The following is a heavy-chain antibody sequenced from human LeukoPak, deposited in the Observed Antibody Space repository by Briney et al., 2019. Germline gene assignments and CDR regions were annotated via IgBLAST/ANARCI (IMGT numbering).Heavy chain of an antibody. V-gene: IGHV3-48*04. J-gene: IGHJ6*02. D-gene: IGHD3-10*01. CDR1: GFTFSRYT. Sequence: GGSLRLSCAASGFTFSRYTMNWVRQAPGKGLEWVSYISSSGTTKYYADSVKGRFTISRDNAENSLYLQMNSLRAEDTAVYYCANLLGFGELCYYYGMDVWGQGTTVTVSS. CDR2: ISSSGTTK. CDR3: ANLLGFGELCYYYGMDV.